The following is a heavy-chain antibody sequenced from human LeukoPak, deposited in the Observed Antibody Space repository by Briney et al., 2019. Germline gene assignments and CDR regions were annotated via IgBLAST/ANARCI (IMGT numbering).Heavy chain of an antibody. CDR2: ISGSGDRT. Sequence: PGGSLRLSCVVSGFTFSNYAMNWVRQAPGKGLEWVSVISGSGDRTFYADSVKGRFTISRDNSKDTLYLQMSGLRAEDTAVYYCAREKSMAGIGGADFWGQGTLVTVSS. V-gene: IGHV3-23*01. CDR3: AREKSMAGIGGADF. J-gene: IGHJ4*02. CDR1: GFTFSNYA. D-gene: IGHD3-16*01.